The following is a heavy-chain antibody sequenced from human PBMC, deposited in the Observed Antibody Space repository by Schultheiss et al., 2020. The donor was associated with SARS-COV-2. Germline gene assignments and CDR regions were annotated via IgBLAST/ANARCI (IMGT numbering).Heavy chain of an antibody. V-gene: IGHV3-72*01. CDR1: GFTFSNAW. D-gene: IGHD2-2*01. J-gene: IGHJ4*02. CDR2: TRNKANSYTT. CDR3: VKVGGDIVVVPAAQKGGFDY. Sequence: GGSLRLSCAASGFTFSNAWMSWVRQAPGKGLEWVGRTRNKANSYTTEYAASVKGRFTISRDNSKNTLYLQMSSLRAEDTAVYYCVKVGGDIVVVPAAQKGGFDYWGQGTLVTVSS.